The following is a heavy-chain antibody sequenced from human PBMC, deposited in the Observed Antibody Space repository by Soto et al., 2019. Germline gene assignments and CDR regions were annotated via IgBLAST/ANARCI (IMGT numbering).Heavy chain of an antibody. CDR1: GFTFSSYA. CDR3: AGYGLSHRGVIMIYYYYGMDV. J-gene: IGHJ6*02. D-gene: IGHD3-10*01. V-gene: IGHV3-23*01. CDR2: ISGSGGST. Sequence: GGSLRLSCAASGFTFSSYAMSWVRQAPGKGLEWVSAISGSGGSTYYADSVKGRFTISRDNSKNTLYLQMNSLRAEDTAVYYCAGYGLSHRGVIMIYYYYGMDVWGQGTTVTVSS.